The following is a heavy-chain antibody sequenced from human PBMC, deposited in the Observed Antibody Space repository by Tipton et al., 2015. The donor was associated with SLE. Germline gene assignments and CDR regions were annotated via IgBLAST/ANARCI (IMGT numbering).Heavy chain of an antibody. CDR2: ISGGGGST. CDR1: GFTLHNYW. Sequence: GSLRLSCAASGFTLHNYWMHWVRQAPGKGLVWVSAISGGGGSTYYADFVKGRFSISIDKSKKTLFLQMNSLRVDDTATYYCAKFEKTTDFYLDSWGQGTLVSVSS. CDR3: AKFEKTTDFYLDS. J-gene: IGHJ4*02. V-gene: IGHV3-23*01. D-gene: IGHD1/OR15-1a*01.